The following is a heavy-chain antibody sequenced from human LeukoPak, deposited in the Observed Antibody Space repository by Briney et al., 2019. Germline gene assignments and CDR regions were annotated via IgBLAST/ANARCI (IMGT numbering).Heavy chain of an antibody. CDR1: GGTFSSHA. V-gene: IGHV1-69*05. Sequence: SVKVSCKASGGTFSSHAISLVRQAPGQGLEWMGGINPIFHTPTYAKKFQGRLTITKDESMSTASMDLSSLISDDTAVYCARGRTTGEFDYWGQGTLVTVSS. D-gene: IGHD4-11*01. CDR2: INPIFHTP. CDR3: ARGRTTGEFDY. J-gene: IGHJ4*02.